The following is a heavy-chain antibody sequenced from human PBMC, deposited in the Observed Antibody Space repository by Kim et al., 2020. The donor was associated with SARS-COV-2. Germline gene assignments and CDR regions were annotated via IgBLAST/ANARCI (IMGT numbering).Heavy chain of an antibody. D-gene: IGHD3-16*01. J-gene: IGHJ6*03. CDR1: GFTFSSYA. Sequence: GGSLRLSFAASGFTFSSYAMHWVRQAPGKGLEWVAVISYDGSNKYYADSVKGRFTISRDNSENTLYLQMNSLRAEDTAVYYCARDSQQYDYIWGSYAAYYYYYMDVWGKGTTVTVSS. V-gene: IGHV3-30-3*01. CDR3: ARDSQQYDYIWGSYAAYYYYYMDV. CDR2: ISYDGSNK.